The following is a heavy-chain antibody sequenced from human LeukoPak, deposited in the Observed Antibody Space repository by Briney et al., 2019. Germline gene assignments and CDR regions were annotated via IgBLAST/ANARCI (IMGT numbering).Heavy chain of an antibody. CDR1: GFTLRSDC. CDR3: ARGRYSSRSGGYYFDI. D-gene: IGHD2-2*01. V-gene: IGHV3-7*01. J-gene: IGHJ4*02. CDR2: IKKDGIEK. Sequence: GGSLRLSCVVCGFTLRSDCMSWVRQAPGKGLEWVANIKKDGIEKYYVESLKGRFTISRDNAKNSLHLQMNSLRAEDTAVYYCARGRYSSRSGGYYFDIWGQGTLVTVSS.